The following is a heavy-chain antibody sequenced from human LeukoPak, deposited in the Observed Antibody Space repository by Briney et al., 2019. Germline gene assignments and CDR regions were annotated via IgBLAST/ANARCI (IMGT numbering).Heavy chain of an antibody. CDR3: ARAAGTSGAHFDY. J-gene: IGHJ4*02. CDR2: MNPNSGNT. V-gene: IGHV1-8*01. CDR1: GYNFTTYD. D-gene: IGHD2-15*01. Sequence: GASVKVSCEASGYNFTTYDINRVRQATGQGPEWMGWMNPNSGNTAYAQKFQGRVTMTRDTSISTAYMELSSLTSEDMAVYYCARAAGTSGAHFDYWGPGTLVTVSS.